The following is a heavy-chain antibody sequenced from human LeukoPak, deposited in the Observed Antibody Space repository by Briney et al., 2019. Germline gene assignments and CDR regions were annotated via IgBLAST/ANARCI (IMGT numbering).Heavy chain of an antibody. CDR1: GFTFSSYA. Sequence: GGSLRLSCAASGFTFSSYAMSWVRQAPGKGLEWVSAISGSGGSTYYADSVKGRFTISRDDSKNTAYLQMNSLKTEDTAVYYCTTGSYCGGDCLDYWGQGTLVTVSS. CDR3: TTGSYCGGDCLDY. CDR2: ISGSGGST. J-gene: IGHJ4*02. V-gene: IGHV3-23*01. D-gene: IGHD2-21*01.